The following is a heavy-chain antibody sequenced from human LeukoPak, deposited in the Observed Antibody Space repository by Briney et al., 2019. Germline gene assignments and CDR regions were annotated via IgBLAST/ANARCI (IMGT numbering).Heavy chain of an antibody. V-gene: IGHV4-31*03. CDR1: GDSISSAGYY. J-gene: IGHJ4*02. CDR3: ARDRTYGPFDY. CDR2: IYYSGST. D-gene: IGHD4-17*01. Sequence: SETLSLTCTVSGDSISSAGYYWSWIRQYPGKGLEWIGYIYYSGSTYYSPSLKSRVTISVDTSKNQFSLKLSSVTAADTAVYYCARDRTYGPFDYWGQGTLVTVSS.